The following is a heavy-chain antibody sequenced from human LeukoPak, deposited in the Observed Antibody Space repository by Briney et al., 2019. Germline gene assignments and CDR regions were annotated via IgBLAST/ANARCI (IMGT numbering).Heavy chain of an antibody. D-gene: IGHD3/OR15-3a*01. CDR3: AQHRYDFWPGQYAYYFFDY. CDR2: IRYDGSDQ. CDR1: GFTFNNFA. Sequence: GGSLRLSCAASGFTFNNFAMHWVRQAPGKGLEWVAFIRYDGSDQFYADSLKGRFTISRDNSKNTLFLQMDSLRAADTAVYYCAQHRYDFWPGQYAYYFFDYWGQGTLVTVSS. J-gene: IGHJ4*02. V-gene: IGHV3-30*02.